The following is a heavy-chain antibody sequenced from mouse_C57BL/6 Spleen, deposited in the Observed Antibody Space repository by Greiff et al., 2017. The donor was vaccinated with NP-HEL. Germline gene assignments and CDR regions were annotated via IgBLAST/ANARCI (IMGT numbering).Heavy chain of an antibody. Sequence: QVQLQQSGAELVKPGASVKISCKASGYAFSSYWMNWVKQRPGKGLEWIGQIYPGDGDTNYNGKFKGKATLTADKSSSTAYMHVSSLTSEDSAVYFCARAQAIYAMDYWGQGTSVTVSS. CDR3: ARAQAIYAMDY. V-gene: IGHV1-80*01. D-gene: IGHD3-2*02. J-gene: IGHJ4*01. CDR1: GYAFSSYW. CDR2: IYPGDGDT.